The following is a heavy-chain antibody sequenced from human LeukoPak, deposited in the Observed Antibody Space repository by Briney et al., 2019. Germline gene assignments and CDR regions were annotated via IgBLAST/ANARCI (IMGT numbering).Heavy chain of an antibody. CDR3: ARPKGRGCNGGTCYTDWIDP. J-gene: IGHJ5*02. CDR1: GASISSGDYY. D-gene: IGHD2-15*01. V-gene: IGHV4-30-4*01. Sequence: SETLSLTCTVSGASISSGDYYWSWIRQPPGKGLEWIGYIYYSGNSYYNPSLKSRVTISIDTSKNQFSLKLSSVTAADTAVYYCARPKGRGCNGGTCYTDWIDPWGQGTLATVSS. CDR2: IYYSGNS.